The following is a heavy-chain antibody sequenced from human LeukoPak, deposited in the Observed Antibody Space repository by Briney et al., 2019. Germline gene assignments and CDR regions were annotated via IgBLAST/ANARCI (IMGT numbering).Heavy chain of an antibody. CDR1: GFTFSSYS. CDR3: ARPIMTTVPQPLPY. V-gene: IGHV3-21*01. D-gene: IGHD4-11*01. Sequence: GGSLRLSCAASGFTFSSYSMNWVRQAPGKGLEWVSSISSSSSYIYYADSVKGRFTISRDNAKNSLYLQMNSLRAEDTAVYYFARPIMTTVPQPLPYGGQGTLVTVSS. CDR2: ISSSSSYI. J-gene: IGHJ4*02.